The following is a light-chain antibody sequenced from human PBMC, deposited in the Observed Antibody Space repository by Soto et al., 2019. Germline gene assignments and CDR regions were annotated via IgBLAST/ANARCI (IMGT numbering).Light chain of an antibody. CDR1: QSVSGSD. CDR2: GVS. CDR3: HQYGISPPT. V-gene: IGKV3-20*01. Sequence: EIVLTQSPATQSLSPGERATLSCRASQSVSGSDLAWYQQKPGQAPRLLISGVSNRATGTPDRFSGSGSRTDFTLTISSLEPEDFAVFYCHQYGISPPTFGPGTKVDIK. J-gene: IGKJ1*01.